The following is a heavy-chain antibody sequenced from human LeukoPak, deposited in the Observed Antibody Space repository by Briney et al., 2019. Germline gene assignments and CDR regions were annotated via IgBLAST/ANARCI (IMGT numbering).Heavy chain of an antibody. J-gene: IGHJ1*01. Sequence: PGESLKISCKGSGYSFTSYWIGWVRQMPGKGLEWMGIIYPGDSDTRYSPSFQGQVTISADKSISTAYLQWSSLKASDTAMYYCARLGVVVVPAAILAEYFQHWGQGTLVTVSS. CDR2: IYPGDSDT. CDR3: ARLGVVVVPAAILAEYFQH. CDR1: GYSFTSYW. V-gene: IGHV5-51*01. D-gene: IGHD2-2*02.